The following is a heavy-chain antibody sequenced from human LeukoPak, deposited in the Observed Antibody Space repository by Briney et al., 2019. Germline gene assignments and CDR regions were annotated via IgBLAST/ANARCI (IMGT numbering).Heavy chain of an antibody. Sequence: VASVKVSYKASGYTFTSYGISWVRQAPGQGLEWMGWISAYNGNTNYAQKLQGRVTMTTDTSTSTAYMELRSLRSDDTAVYYCARLYYYGSGSYPPTWWFDPWGQGTLVTVSS. CDR3: ARLYYYGSGSYPPTWWFDP. V-gene: IGHV1-18*01. CDR2: ISAYNGNT. CDR1: GYTFTSYG. D-gene: IGHD3-10*01. J-gene: IGHJ5*02.